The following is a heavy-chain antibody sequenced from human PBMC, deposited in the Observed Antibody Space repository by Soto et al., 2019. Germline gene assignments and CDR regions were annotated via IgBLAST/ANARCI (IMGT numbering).Heavy chain of an antibody. Sequence: SGTLSLTRTVSGGSISSYYWSWIRQPPGKGLEWIGSIYHSGSTNYSPSLKSRVTISVDTSKNQFSLKLSSVTAADTAVYYCARSYGDYVFDYWGQGTLVTVSS. V-gene: IGHV4-59*01. CDR3: ARSYGDYVFDY. D-gene: IGHD4-17*01. J-gene: IGHJ4*02. CDR1: GGSISSYY. CDR2: IYHSGST.